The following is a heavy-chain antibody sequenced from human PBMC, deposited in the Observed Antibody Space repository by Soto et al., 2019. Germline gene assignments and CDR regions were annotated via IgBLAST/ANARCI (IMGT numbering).Heavy chain of an antibody. CDR3: ARDQAGATVFDY. D-gene: IGHD1-26*01. V-gene: IGHV1-46*01. CDR2: INPSGGST. CDR1: GYTFTSYY. J-gene: IGHJ4*02. Sequence: ASVKVSCKASGYTFTSYYMHWVRQAPGQGLEWMGIINPSGGSTSYAQKFQGRVTMTRDTSTSTVYMELSSLRSEDTAVYYCARDQAGATVFDYWGQGPRVADYS.